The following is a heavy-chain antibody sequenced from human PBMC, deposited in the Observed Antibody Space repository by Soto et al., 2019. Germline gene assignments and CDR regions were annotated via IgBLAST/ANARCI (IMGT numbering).Heavy chain of an antibody. CDR3: ARGEYYDFWSGYWYYYYYGMDV. V-gene: IGHV3-74*01. CDR1: GFTFSSYR. Sequence: GGSLRLSCAASGFTFSSYRMHWVRQAPGKGLVWVSRINSDGSSTSYADSVKGRFTISRDNAKNTLYLQMNSLRAEDTAVYYCARGEYYDFWSGYWYYYYYGMDVWGHGTTVTFSS. D-gene: IGHD3-3*01. J-gene: IGHJ6*02. CDR2: INSDGSST.